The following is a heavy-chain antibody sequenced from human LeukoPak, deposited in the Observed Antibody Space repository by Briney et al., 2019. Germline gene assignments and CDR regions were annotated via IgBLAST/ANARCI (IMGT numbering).Heavy chain of an antibody. D-gene: IGHD6-6*01. Sequence: ASVTVSCKASGYTFTSYDINWVRQATGQGLEWMGWMNPNSGNTGYAQKFQGRVTMTRNTSISTAYMELSSLRSEDTAVYYCAREGSIAARRYYYYYMDVWGKGTTVTVSS. J-gene: IGHJ6*03. V-gene: IGHV1-8*01. CDR3: AREGSIAARRYYYYYMDV. CDR2: MNPNSGNT. CDR1: GYTFTSYD.